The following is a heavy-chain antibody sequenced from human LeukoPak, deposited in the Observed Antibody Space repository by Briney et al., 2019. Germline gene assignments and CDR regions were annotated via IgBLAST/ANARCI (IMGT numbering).Heavy chain of an antibody. D-gene: IGHD6-19*01. CDR1: GFTFSSYA. V-gene: IGHV3-30-3*01. J-gene: IGHJ5*02. CDR3: ARDRQWLVGGDWFDP. Sequence: GGSLRLSCAASGFTFSSYAMHWVRQAPGKGLEWVAVISYDGSNKYYADSVKGRFTISRDNSKNTLYLQMNSPRAEDTAVYYCARDRQWLVGGDWFDPWGQGTLVTVSS. CDR2: ISYDGSNK.